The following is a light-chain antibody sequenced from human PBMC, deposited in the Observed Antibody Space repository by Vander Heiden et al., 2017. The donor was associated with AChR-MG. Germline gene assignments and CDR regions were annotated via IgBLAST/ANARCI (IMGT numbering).Light chain of an antibody. V-gene: IGLV1-40*01. CDR3: QSYDSSLSAVA. CDR1: SSNLGAGYD. CDR2: ANS. J-gene: IGLJ2*01. Sequence: QSVLTQPPSVSGAPGQRVTISCTGSSSNLGAGYDVHWYQRLPGTAPKLLIYANSNRRAGVPDRFSGSKSGTSASLAITGLQAEDEADYYCQSYDSSLSAVAFGGGTKLTVL.